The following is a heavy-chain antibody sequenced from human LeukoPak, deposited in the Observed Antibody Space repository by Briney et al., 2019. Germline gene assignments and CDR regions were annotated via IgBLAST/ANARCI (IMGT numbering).Heavy chain of an antibody. V-gene: IGHV4-39*01. CDR1: GGSIISSTYY. Sequence: SETLSLTCTVSGGSIISSTYYWGWIRQPPGKGLEWIGSIYYSGSTYYNPSLKSRVTISVDTSKNQFSLKLSSVTAADTAVYYCARRFSSSWFDDAFDIWGQGTMVTVSS. CDR2: IYYSGST. J-gene: IGHJ3*02. CDR3: ARRFSSSWFDDAFDI. D-gene: IGHD6-13*01.